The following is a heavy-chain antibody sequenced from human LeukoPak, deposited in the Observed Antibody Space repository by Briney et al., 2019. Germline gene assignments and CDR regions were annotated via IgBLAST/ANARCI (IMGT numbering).Heavy chain of an antibody. Sequence: GGSLRLSCAASGFTFSSYAMSWVRQAPGKGLEWVSAISGSGGSTYYADSVKGRFTISRDNSKNTLYLQMDSLRAEDTAVYYCARGYSSSTGAHYFDYWGQGSLVTVSS. D-gene: IGHD6-13*01. J-gene: IGHJ4*02. CDR2: ISGSGGST. V-gene: IGHV3-23*01. CDR1: GFTFSSYA. CDR3: ARGYSSSTGAHYFDY.